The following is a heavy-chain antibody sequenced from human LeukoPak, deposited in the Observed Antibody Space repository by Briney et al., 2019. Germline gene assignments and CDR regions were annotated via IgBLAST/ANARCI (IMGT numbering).Heavy chain of an antibody. CDR3: AGKPYSYGYHNFDY. J-gene: IGHJ4*02. V-gene: IGHV4-39*07. CDR1: GASISGSGYY. CDR2: IYYSGST. D-gene: IGHD5-18*01. Sequence: SETLSLTCAVSGASISGSGYYLGWIRQPPGKGLEWIGNIYYSGSTYYNPSLKSRVTISVDTSKNQFSLKLSSVTAADTAVYYCAGKPYSYGYHNFDYWGQGTLVTVSS.